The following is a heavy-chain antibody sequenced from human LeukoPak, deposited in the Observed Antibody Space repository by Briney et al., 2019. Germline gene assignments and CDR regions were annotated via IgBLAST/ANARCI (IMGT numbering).Heavy chain of an antibody. CDR1: GYTFTGYY. D-gene: IGHD1-1*01. V-gene: IGHV1-2*02. J-gene: IGHJ6*03. Sequence: ASVKVSCKASGYTFTGYYMHWVRQAPGQGLEWMGWINPDSGGTNYAQKFQGRVTMTRATSINTAYMELSRLRSDDTAVYYCARDKQLDWAHYFYYYMDVWGKGTTVSVSS. CDR3: ARDKQLDWAHYFYYYMDV. CDR2: INPDSGGT.